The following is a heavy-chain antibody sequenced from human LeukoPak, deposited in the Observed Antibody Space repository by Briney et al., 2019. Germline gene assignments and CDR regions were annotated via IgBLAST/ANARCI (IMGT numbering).Heavy chain of an antibody. V-gene: IGHV4-34*01. D-gene: IGHD2-15*01. CDR3: ARDLSYCSGGSCLPA. Sequence: SETLSLACAVYGGSFSGYYWSWIRQPPGKGLEWIGSIYHSGSTYYNPSLKSRVTISVDTSKNQFSLKLSSVTAADTAVYYCARDLSYCSGGSCLPAWGQGTLVTVSS. J-gene: IGHJ1*01. CDR1: GGSFSGYY. CDR2: IYHSGST.